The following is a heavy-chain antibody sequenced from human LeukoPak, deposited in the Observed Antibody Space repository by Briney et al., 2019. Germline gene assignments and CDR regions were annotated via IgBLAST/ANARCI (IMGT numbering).Heavy chain of an antibody. CDR3: PSSPPANNQSKYRNSFPNRFDP. V-gene: IGHV3-30*04. D-gene: IGHD2/OR15-2a*01. J-gene: IGHJ5*02. CDR1: DLTFRSYA. CDR2: ISYDGSNK. Sequence: GGSLRLSCAASDLTFRSYAMDWVPQAPGKGLEWVAVISYDGSNKYYADPVKGRFTISRDNSKNTLYLPKNSLRSEDTALYYCPSSPPANNQSKYRNSFPNRFDPWGQGTLVTVSS.